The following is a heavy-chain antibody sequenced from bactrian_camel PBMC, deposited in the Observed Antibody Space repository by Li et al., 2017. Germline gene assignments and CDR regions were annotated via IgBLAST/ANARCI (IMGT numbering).Heavy chain of an antibody. D-gene: IGHD6*01. CDR1: GFTFTSYA. Sequence: QVQLVESGGGSVQAGGSLRLSCAASGFTFTSYAIYWVRQAPGKGLEWVSTINNGGGSTYYADSVKGRFTISRDNAQNTLYLQMNGLKPEDTAMYYCAVDYSRATYGGSWYSAGLFGYWGQGTQVTVS. CDR3: AVDYSRATYGGSWYSAGLFGY. J-gene: IGHJ6*01. V-gene: IGHV3S1*01. CDR2: INNGGGST.